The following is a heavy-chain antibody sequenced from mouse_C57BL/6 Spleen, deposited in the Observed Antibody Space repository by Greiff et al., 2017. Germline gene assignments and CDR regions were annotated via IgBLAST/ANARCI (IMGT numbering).Heavy chain of an antibody. V-gene: IGHV1-47*01. CDR1: GYTFTTYP. CDR2: FHPYNDDT. CDR3: ARGLRRSYAMEY. J-gene: IGHJ4*01. Sequence: QVQLKESGAELVKPGASVKMSCKASGYTFTTYPIEWMKQNHGQSLEWIGNFHPYNDDTKYNEKFKGKATLTVEKSSSTVYLELSRLTSDDSAVDYCARGLRRSYAMEYWGQGTSVTVSS. D-gene: IGHD2-4*01.